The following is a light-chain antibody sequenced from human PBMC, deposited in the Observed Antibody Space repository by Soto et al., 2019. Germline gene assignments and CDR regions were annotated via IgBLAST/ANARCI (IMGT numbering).Light chain of an antibody. CDR2: GAS. CDR3: LQYNNWPPWT. Sequence: VMTHSPGTLSVNTGERATLSCRARQSVSSNLAWYQQKPGQAPRLLIYGASTRATGIPARFSGSGSGTEFTLTVSSLQSEDFAVYYCLQYNNWPPWTFGQGTKVDIK. V-gene: IGKV3-15*01. J-gene: IGKJ1*01. CDR1: QSVSSN.